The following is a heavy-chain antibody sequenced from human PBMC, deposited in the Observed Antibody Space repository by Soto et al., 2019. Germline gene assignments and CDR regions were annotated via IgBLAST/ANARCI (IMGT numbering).Heavy chain of an antibody. J-gene: IGHJ4*02. Sequence: GASVKVSCKASGGTFSSYAISWVRQAPGQGLEWMGGIIPIFGTANYAQKFQGRVTITADKSTSTAYMELSSLRSEDTAVYYCARDSYYYDSSGFYFDYWGQGTLVTVPQ. CDR2: IIPIFGTA. D-gene: IGHD3-22*01. V-gene: IGHV1-69*06. CDR1: GGTFSSYA. CDR3: ARDSYYYDSSGFYFDY.